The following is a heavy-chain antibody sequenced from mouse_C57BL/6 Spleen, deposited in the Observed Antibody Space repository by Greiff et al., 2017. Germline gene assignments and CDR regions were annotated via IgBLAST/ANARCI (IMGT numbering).Heavy chain of an antibody. D-gene: IGHD2-4*01. CDR3: ARERGYYDYDDGMDY. CDR2: ISYDGSN. CDR1: GYSITSGYY. J-gene: IGHJ4*01. V-gene: IGHV3-6*01. Sequence: EVQLVESGPGLVKPSQSLSLTCSVTGYSITSGYYWNWIRQFPGNKLEWMGYISYDGSNNYNPSLKNRISITRDTSKNQFFLKLNSVTTEDTATYYCARERGYYDYDDGMDYWGQGTSVTVSS.